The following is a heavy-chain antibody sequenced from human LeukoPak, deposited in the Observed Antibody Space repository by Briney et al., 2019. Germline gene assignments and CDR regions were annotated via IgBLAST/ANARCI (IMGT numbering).Heavy chain of an antibody. CDR2: ISAYNGNT. CDR3: ARDSVDGSGTYYNDSPDY. Sequence: ASVKVSCKASGYTFSSYGISWVRQAPGQGLEWMGWISAYNGNTEYVQYLRGRATMTTDTSTSTAYMELRSLRSDDTAVYYCARDSVDGSGTYYNDSPDYWGQGTLVTVSS. J-gene: IGHJ4*02. CDR1: GYTFSSYG. D-gene: IGHD3-10*01. V-gene: IGHV1-18*01.